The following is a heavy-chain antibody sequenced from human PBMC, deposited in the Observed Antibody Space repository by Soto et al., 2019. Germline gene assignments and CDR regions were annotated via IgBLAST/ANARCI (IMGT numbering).Heavy chain of an antibody. D-gene: IGHD1-1*01. CDR2: IYASVSS. CDR3: AREKVGTTFFDN. J-gene: IGHJ4*02. Sequence: SETLSLTCNVSGFAISRGYYWSWVRQPPGKGLEWIGSIYASVSSYHKPSLESRLTLSIDTSKNQFTLKLASVTAADTALYYCAREKVGTTFFDNWGQGTQVTVSS. CDR1: GFAISRGYY. V-gene: IGHV4-38-2*02.